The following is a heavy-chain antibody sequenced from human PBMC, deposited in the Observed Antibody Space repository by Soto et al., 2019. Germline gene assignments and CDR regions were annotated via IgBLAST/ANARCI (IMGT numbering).Heavy chain of an antibody. V-gene: IGHV3-30*18. Sequence: GGSLRLSCAASGFTFSSYGMHWVRQAPGKGLEWVAVISHDGSNKYYADSVKGRFTISRDNSKNTLYLQMNSLRAEDTAVYYCAKGRGGSGWTPYYYYGMDVWGQGTTVTVSS. CDR1: GFTFSSYG. CDR2: ISHDGSNK. CDR3: AKGRGGSGWTPYYYYGMDV. D-gene: IGHD6-19*01. J-gene: IGHJ6*02.